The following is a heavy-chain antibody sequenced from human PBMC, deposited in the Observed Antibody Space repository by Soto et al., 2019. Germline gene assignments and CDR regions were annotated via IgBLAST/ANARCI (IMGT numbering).Heavy chain of an antibody. J-gene: IGHJ6*02. V-gene: IGHV3-21*01. CDR1: GFTFSSYS. Sequence: EVQLVESGGGLVKPGGSLRLSCAASGFTFSSYSMNWVRQAPGKGLEWVSSISSSSSYIYYADSVKGRFTISRDNAKNSLYLQMNSLRAEDTAVYYRARYKTSGYSSSWYSYYYYGMDVWGQGTTVTVSS. CDR2: ISSSSSYI. D-gene: IGHD6-13*01. CDR3: ARYKTSGYSSSWYSYYYYGMDV.